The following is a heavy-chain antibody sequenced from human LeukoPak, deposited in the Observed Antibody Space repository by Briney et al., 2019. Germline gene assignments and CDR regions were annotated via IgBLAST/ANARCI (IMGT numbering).Heavy chain of an antibody. J-gene: IGHJ4*02. CDR2: ISSSSSYI. Sequence: GGSLRLSXAVSGFTFSSYSMNWVRQAPGKGLEWVSSISSSSSYIYYADSVKGRFTISRDNAKNSLYLQMNSLRAEDTAVYYCAREYSGYEAYWGQGTLVTVSS. CDR1: GFTFSSYS. V-gene: IGHV3-21*01. D-gene: IGHD5-12*01. CDR3: AREYSGYEAY.